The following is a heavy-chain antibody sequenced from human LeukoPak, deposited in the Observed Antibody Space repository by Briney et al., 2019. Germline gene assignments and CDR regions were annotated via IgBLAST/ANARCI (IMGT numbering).Heavy chain of an antibody. Sequence: GGSLRLSCEASGFTFTNAWMIWVCQAPGKGLEWVSVIYSGGSTYYADSVRGRFTISRDNSKNTLYLQMNSVRAEDTAVYYCARVSKYYFDYWGQGTLVTVSS. V-gene: IGHV3-53*01. CDR2: IYSGGST. J-gene: IGHJ4*02. CDR1: GFTFTNAW. CDR3: ARVSKYYFDY.